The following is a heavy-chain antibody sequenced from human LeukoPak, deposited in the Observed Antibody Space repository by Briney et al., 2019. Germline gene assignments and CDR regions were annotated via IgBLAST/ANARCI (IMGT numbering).Heavy chain of an antibody. D-gene: IGHD3-10*01. Sequence: NSSETLSLTCAVSGGSISSSNWWSWVRQPPGKGLEWIGEIYHSGSTNYNPSLKSRVTISVDKSKNQFSLKLSSVTAADTAVYYCARTYYYGSGSYPHIFDYWGQGTLVTVSS. V-gene: IGHV4-4*02. CDR2: IYHSGST. CDR3: ARTYYYGSGSYPHIFDY. J-gene: IGHJ4*02. CDR1: GGSISSSNW.